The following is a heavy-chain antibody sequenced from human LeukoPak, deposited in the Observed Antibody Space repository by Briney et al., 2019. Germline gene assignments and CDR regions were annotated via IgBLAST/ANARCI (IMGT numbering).Heavy chain of an antibody. D-gene: IGHD3-10*01. V-gene: IGHV3-23*01. CDR3: ARDGITMVRGVIWRWFDP. CDR2: ISGSGGST. Sequence: PGGSLRLSCAASGFTFSSYAMSWVRQAPGKGLEWVSAISGSGGSTYYADSVKGRFTISRDNSKNTLYLQMNSLRAEDTAVYYCARDGITMVRGVIWRWFDPWGQGTLVTVSS. CDR1: GFTFSSYA. J-gene: IGHJ5*02.